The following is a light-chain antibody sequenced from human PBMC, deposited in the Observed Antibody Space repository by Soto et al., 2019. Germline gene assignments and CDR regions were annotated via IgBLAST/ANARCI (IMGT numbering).Light chain of an antibody. CDR1: QIVRNSY. V-gene: IGKV3-20*01. J-gene: IGKJ1*01. CDR3: QQYGSSWT. Sequence: EIVLTQFPGTLSLSPGERATLSCRASQIVRNSYLAWYQQKPGQAPRLLIYGASSRATDIPDRFSGSGSGTDFTLTISRLQPEDFAVYHCQQYGSSWTFGQGTKVDIK. CDR2: GAS.